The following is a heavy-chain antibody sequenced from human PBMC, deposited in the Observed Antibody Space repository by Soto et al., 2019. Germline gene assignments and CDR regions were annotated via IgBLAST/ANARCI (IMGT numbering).Heavy chain of an antibody. CDR3: ASSPRGSRGYSSGRHYYGMDV. CDR1: GGSISNSY. CDR2: IYYIGNT. D-gene: IGHD6-19*01. Sequence: SETLSLTCTVSGGSISNSYWSWIRQSPEKGLEWIGYIYYIGNTKYSPSLKSRVTMSVDTSKNQFSLNLTSVTAADTAVYYCASSPRGSRGYSSGRHYYGMDVWGQGTTVTVSS. J-gene: IGHJ6*02. V-gene: IGHV4-59*01.